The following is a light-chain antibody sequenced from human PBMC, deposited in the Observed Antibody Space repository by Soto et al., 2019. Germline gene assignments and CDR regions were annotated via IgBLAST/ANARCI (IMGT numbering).Light chain of an antibody. CDR3: QQFSSYTLT. CDR2: DAS. CDR1: QTVRNNY. V-gene: IGKV3-20*01. Sequence: EFVLTQSPGTLSLSPGERATLSCRASQTVRNNYLAWYQQKPGQAPRLLIYDASSRATGIPDRFSGGGSGTDFTPHISRLEHQDFAVYYCQQFSSYTLTFSGGTKVDIK. J-gene: IGKJ4*01.